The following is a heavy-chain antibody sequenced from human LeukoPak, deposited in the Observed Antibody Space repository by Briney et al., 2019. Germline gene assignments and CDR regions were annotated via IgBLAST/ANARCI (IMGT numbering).Heavy chain of an antibody. D-gene: IGHD7-27*01. CDR1: GYTFTGYY. V-gene: IGHV1-8*02. CDR2: MNPNSGNT. Sequence: ASVKVSCKASGYTFTGYYMHWVRQATGQGLEWMGWMNPNSGNTGYAQKFQGRVTMTRNTSISTAYMELSSLRSEDTAVYYCAGGAGENDYWGQGTLVTVSS. CDR3: AGGAGENDY. J-gene: IGHJ4*02.